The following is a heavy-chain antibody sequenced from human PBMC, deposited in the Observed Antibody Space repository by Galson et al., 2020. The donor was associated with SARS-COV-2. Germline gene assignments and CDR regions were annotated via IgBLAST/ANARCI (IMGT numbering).Heavy chain of an antibody. CDR2: IYPGNSDT. V-gene: IGHV5-51*01. J-gene: IGHJ3*01. Sequence: GESLKISCKASGYSFTQYWIGWVRQMPGKGLEYMGIIYPGNSDTRYSPSFQGQVIISADKSSSTAFLQWSSLMASDTAIYYCSRLSSVVAAGPPLGVTPDAFHVWGQGTMVTVSS. CDR1: GYSFTQYW. CDR3: SRLSSVVAAGPPLGVTPDAFHV. D-gene: IGHD6-13*01.